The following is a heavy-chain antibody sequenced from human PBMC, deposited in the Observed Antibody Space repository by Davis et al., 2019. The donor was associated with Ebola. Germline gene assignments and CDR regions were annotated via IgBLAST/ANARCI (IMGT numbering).Heavy chain of an antibody. V-gene: IGHV1-18*01. J-gene: IGHJ5*02. CDR3: AREDYAGWFDP. CDR1: GYTFTSYG. Sequence: ASVQVSCKASGYTFTSYGISWVRQAPGQGLEWMGWISAYNGNTNYAQKLQGRVTMTTDTSTSTAYMERRSLRSDDTAVYYCAREDYAGWFDPWGQGTLVTVSS. D-gene: IGHD4-23*01. CDR2: ISAYNGNT.